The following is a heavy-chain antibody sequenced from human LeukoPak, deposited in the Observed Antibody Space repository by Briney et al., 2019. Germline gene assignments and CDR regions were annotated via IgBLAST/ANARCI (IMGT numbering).Heavy chain of an antibody. CDR3: ARSAEWYADY. CDR2: ITSSSSTI. CDR1: GISFNIYS. Sequence: GGSLRLSCAASGISFNIYSMNWVRQAPGKGLEWVSYITSSSSTIYYADSVRGRFIISRDNAKKSVYLQLNNLRADDTAVYYCARSAEWYADYWGQGTLVTVSS. D-gene: IGHD3-3*01. J-gene: IGHJ4*02. V-gene: IGHV3-48*01.